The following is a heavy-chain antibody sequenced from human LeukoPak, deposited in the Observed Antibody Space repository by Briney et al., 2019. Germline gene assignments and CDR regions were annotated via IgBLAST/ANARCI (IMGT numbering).Heavy chain of an antibody. D-gene: IGHD1-14*01. V-gene: IGHV4-59*11. CDR3: ARGNRDYYYMDV. CDR2: IYYSGST. J-gene: IGHJ6*03. Sequence: SETLFRTCTVSGGSIRSHGWSWIRQPPGKRLEWIGYIYYSGSTNYNPSLKSRVTISVDTSKNQFSLKLSSVTAADTAVYYCARGNRDYYYMDVWGKGTTVTVSS. CDR1: GGSIRSHG.